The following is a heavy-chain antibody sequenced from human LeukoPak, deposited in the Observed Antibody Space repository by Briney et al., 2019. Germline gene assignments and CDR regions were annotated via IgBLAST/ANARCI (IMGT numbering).Heavy chain of an antibody. CDR2: IFTSESP. CDR3: ARVTGYVMEDYFDY. CDR1: GGSISSYY. Sequence: SSETLSLTCTVSGGSISSYYWSWIRQPAGKGLEWIGRIFTSESPNYNPSLKSRVTISVDTSKNQFSLRLSSVTAADTAVYYCARVTGYVMEDYFDYWGQGTLVTVSS. D-gene: IGHD6-13*01. V-gene: IGHV4-4*07. J-gene: IGHJ4*02.